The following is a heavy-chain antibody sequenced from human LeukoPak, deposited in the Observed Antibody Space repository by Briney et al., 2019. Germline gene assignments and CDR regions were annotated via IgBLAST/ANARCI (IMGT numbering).Heavy chain of an antibody. V-gene: IGHV3-21*04. CDR3: ARVRTSRLLAATREGFDP. J-gene: IGHJ5*02. CDR2: ISSSRSYI. D-gene: IGHD6-13*01. Sequence: GGSLRLSCAASGFTFSSYSMSWVRQAPGKGLEWVSFISSSRSYIYYADSVKGRFTISRDNSKNTLYLQMNSLRAEDTAVYYCARVRTSRLLAATREGFDPWGQGTLVTVSS. CDR1: GFTFSSYS.